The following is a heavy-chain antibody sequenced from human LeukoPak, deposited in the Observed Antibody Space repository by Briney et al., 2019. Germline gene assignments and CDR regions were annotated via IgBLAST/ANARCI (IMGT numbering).Heavy chain of an antibody. CDR1: GDSITSHY. J-gene: IGHJ3*02. Sequence: SETLSLPCIVSGDSITSHYRNWIRQPPGKGLEWIGYVHHSGGTTYHPSLKSRVTMSVDTSKNHFSLKIISVTAADTAVYYCAKWANDRQAFDIWGQGTMVTASS. D-gene: IGHD1-14*01. CDR2: VHHSGGT. CDR3: AKWANDRQAFDI. V-gene: IGHV4-59*11.